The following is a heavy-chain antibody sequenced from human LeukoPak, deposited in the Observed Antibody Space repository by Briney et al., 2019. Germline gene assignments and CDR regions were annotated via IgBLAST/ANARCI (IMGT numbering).Heavy chain of an antibody. D-gene: IGHD3-22*01. Sequence: PGGSLRLSCAASGFTFSSYAMHWVRQAPGKGLEWVAVISYDGSNKYYADSEKGRFTISRDNSKNTLYLQMNSLRAEDTAVYYCAREDYYDSSGAFWALDPWGQGTLVTVSS. CDR2: ISYDGSNK. J-gene: IGHJ5*02. CDR3: AREDYYDSSGAFWALDP. CDR1: GFTFSSYA. V-gene: IGHV3-30*04.